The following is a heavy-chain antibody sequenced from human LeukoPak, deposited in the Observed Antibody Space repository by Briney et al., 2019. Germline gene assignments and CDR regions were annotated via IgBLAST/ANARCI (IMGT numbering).Heavy chain of an antibody. V-gene: IGHV1-69*13. Sequence: EASVKVSFKASGGTFSSYAISWVRQAPGQGLEWMGGIIPIFGTANYAQKFQGRVTITADESTSTAYMELSSLRSEDTAVYYCALSGGDSTMIDYWGQGTLVTVSS. CDR3: ALSGGDSTMIDY. J-gene: IGHJ4*02. CDR2: IIPIFGTA. CDR1: GGTFSSYA. D-gene: IGHD2-21*02.